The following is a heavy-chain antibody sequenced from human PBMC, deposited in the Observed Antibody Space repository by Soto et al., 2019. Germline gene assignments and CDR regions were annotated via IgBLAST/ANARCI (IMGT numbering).Heavy chain of an antibody. D-gene: IGHD2-8*01. CDR2: IYYSGST. CDR1: GGSISSYY. V-gene: IGHV4-59*01. J-gene: IGHJ5*02. CDR3: ARVGMNGWLAP. Sequence: SETLSLTCTVSGGSISSYYWSWIRQPPGKGLEWIGYIYYSGSTNYNPSLKSRVTISVDTSKNQFSLKLSSVTAADTAVYYCARVGMNGWLAPWGQGTLVTVSS.